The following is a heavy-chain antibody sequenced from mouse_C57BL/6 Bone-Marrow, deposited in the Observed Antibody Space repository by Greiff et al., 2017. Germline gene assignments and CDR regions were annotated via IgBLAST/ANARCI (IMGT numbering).Heavy chain of an antibody. CDR3: ARRSGLVYFDV. CDR1: GYTFTSYW. Sequence: VKLQQPGAELVRPGTSVKLSCKASGYTFTSYWMHWVKQRPGQGLEWIGVIDPSDSYTNYTQKFKGKATLTVDTSSSTAYMQLSSLTSEDSAVYYCARRSGLVYFDVWGTGTTVTVSS. V-gene: IGHV1-59*01. CDR2: IDPSDSYT. D-gene: IGHD3-3*01. J-gene: IGHJ1*03.